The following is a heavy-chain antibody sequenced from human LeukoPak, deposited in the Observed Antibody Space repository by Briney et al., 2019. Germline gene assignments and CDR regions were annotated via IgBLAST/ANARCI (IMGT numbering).Heavy chain of an antibody. V-gene: IGHV1-69*13. J-gene: IGHJ6*02. CDR3: ARYSSSWTYYYYGMDV. CDR2: IIPIFGTA. Sequence: SVKVSCKASGGTFISYAINWVRQAPGQGLEWMGGIIPIFGTANYAQKFQGRVTITADESTSTAYMELSSLRSEDTAVYYCARYSSSWTYYYYGMDVWGQGTTVTVSS. CDR1: GGTFISYA. D-gene: IGHD6-13*01.